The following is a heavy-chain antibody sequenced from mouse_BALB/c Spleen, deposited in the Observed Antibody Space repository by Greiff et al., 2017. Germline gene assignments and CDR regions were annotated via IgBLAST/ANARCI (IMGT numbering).Heavy chain of an antibody. Sequence: VQLVESGAELVRPGSSVKISCKASGYAFSSYWMNWVKQRPGQGLEWIGQIYPGDGDTNYNGKFKGKATLTADKSSSTAYMELARLTSEDSAIYYCARSGNYFDYWGQGTTLTVAA. CDR2: IYPGDGDT. CDR3: ARSGNYFDY. J-gene: IGHJ2*01. V-gene: IGHV1-80*01. D-gene: IGHD1-1*01. CDR1: GYAFSSYW.